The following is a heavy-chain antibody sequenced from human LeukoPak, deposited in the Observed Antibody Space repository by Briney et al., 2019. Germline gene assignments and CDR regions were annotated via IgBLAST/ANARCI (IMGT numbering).Heavy chain of an antibody. CDR2: IYYSGTT. CDR1: GDSVSSDSYY. Sequence: SETLSLTCTVSGDSVSSDSYYWSWIRQPPGKGLEWIGYIYYSGTTKQNPSLKSRVTLSVDTSKNQLYLKLNSVTAADTAVYYCARDSRGYYDSSGYFDHWGQGTLVTV. CDR3: ARDSRGYYDSSGYFDH. V-gene: IGHV4-61*01. D-gene: IGHD3-22*01. J-gene: IGHJ4*02.